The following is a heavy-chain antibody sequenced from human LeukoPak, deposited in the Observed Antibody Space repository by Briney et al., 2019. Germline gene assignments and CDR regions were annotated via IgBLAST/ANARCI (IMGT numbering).Heavy chain of an antibody. J-gene: IGHJ4*02. V-gene: IGHV4-4*09. CDR3: ARHRGTAPLDY. Sequence: SETLSLTCTVSGGSINSYYWSRIRQPPGKGLEWIGYIYTGGGTNYNPSLESRVTISRDMSKNQFSPNLSSVTAADTAVYYCARHRGTAPLDYWGQGTLVTVSS. D-gene: IGHD5-18*01. CDR2: IYTGGGT. CDR1: GGSINSYY.